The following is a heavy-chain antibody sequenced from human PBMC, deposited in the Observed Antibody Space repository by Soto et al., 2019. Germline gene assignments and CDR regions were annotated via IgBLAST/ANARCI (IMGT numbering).Heavy chain of an antibody. Sequence: GGSLRLSCAASGFTFSSYGMHWVRQAPGKGLEWVAVIWYDGSNKYYADSVKGRFTISRDNSKNTLYLQMSSLRAEDTAVYYCARDQGRVWAITGISLISYYYYGMDVWGQGTTVTVSS. CDR2: IWYDGSNK. D-gene: IGHD1-20*01. V-gene: IGHV3-33*01. J-gene: IGHJ6*02. CDR3: ARDQGRVWAITGISLISYYYYGMDV. CDR1: GFTFSSYG.